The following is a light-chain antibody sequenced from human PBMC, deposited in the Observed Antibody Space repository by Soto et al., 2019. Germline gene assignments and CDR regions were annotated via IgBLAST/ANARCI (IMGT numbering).Light chain of an antibody. J-gene: IGLJ1*01. Sequence: NFMLTPPHSVSESPGKTVTISCTRSSGSIARNYVRRYQQRPGSAPTTVIYDDNNRPSGIPHRFRGFSNSSASNPTLTISRLKTEDEADDYCRAYDSSNHVFGTGTKVTVL. CDR2: DDN. CDR3: RAYDSSNHV. V-gene: IGLV6-57*04. CDR1: SGSIARNY.